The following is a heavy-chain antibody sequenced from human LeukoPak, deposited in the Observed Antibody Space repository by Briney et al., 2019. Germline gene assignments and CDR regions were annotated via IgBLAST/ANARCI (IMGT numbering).Heavy chain of an antibody. J-gene: IGHJ6*02. CDR2: IIPIFGTA. CDR1: GYTFTSYA. D-gene: IGHD2-15*01. V-gene: IGHV1-69*13. Sequence: SVKVSCKASGYTFTSYAISWVRQAPGQGLEWMGGIIPIFGTANYAQKFQGRVTITADESTSTAYMELSSLRSEDTAVYYCARARAAYTLYYGMDVWGQGTTVTVSS. CDR3: ARARAAYTLYYGMDV.